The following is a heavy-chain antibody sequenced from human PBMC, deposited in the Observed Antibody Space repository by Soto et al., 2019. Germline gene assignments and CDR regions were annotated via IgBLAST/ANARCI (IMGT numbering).Heavy chain of an antibody. CDR3: AKALRFTFTTGYYMDV. CDR2: ISGSGST. Sequence: EVQLLESGGGLVQPGGSLRLSCAASGFTVSSYAMSWVRQAPGKGLEWVSVISGSGSTYSADSVKGRFTISRDSSKITVYLQMNSLRAEDTAVYYCAKALRFTFTTGYYMDVWGKGTTVTVSS. V-gene: IGHV3-23*01. CDR1: GFTVSSYA. D-gene: IGHD3-16*01. J-gene: IGHJ6*03.